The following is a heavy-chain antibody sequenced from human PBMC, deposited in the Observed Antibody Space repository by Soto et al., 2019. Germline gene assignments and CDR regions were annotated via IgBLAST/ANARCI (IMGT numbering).Heavy chain of an antibody. Sequence: ASVKVSCKASGYTFTSYAMHWVRQAPGQRLEWMGWINAGNGNTKYSQKFQGRVTITRDTSASTAYMELSSLRSEDTAVYYCARVPIYYYDSSGFWFDPWGQGTLVTV. J-gene: IGHJ5*02. V-gene: IGHV1-3*01. CDR2: INAGNGNT. D-gene: IGHD3-22*01. CDR3: ARVPIYYYDSSGFWFDP. CDR1: GYTFTSYA.